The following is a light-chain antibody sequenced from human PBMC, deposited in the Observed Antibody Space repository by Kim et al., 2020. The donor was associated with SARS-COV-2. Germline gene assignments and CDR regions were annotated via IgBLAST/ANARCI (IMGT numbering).Light chain of an antibody. CDR2: KDS. CDR3: YSAADKKGV. V-gene: IGLV3-27*01. Sequence: SYELTQPSSVSVSPGQTARITCSGVVLAKKYARWFQQKPGQAPVLVIYKDSERPSGIPERFSGSSSGTTVTLTISGAQVEDEAAYYCYSAADKKGV. J-gene: IGLJ3*02. CDR1: VLAKKY.